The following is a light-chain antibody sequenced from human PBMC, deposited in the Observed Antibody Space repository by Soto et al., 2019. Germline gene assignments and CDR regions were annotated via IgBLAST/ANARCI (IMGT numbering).Light chain of an antibody. V-gene: IGLV2-18*02. Sequence: QSALTQPPSVSGSPGQSVTISCTGTSSDVGSYDSVSWYQQPPGTVPKLMIYEVSNRPSGVPDRFSGSKSGNTASLTISGLQAEDEADYYCSSYTTKTTYVSGTGTKVTVL. CDR1: SSDVGSYDS. J-gene: IGLJ1*01. CDR2: EVS. CDR3: SSYTTKTTYV.